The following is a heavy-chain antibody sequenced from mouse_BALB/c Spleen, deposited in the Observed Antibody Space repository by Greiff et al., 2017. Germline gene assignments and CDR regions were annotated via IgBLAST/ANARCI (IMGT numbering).Heavy chain of an antibody. V-gene: IGHV1-7*01. J-gene: IGHJ4*01. CDR3: ARRPYLYYAMDY. Sequence: QVQLQQSGAELAKPGASVKMSCKASGYTFTSYWMHWVKQRPGQGLEWIGYINPSTGYTEYNQKFKDKATLTADKSSSTAYMQLSSLTSEDSAVYYCARRPYLYYAMDYWGQGTSVTVSS. CDR1: GYTFTSYW. CDR2: INPSTGYT. D-gene: IGHD5-5*01.